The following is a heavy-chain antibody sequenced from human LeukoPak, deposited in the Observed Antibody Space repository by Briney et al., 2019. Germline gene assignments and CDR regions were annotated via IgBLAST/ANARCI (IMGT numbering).Heavy chain of an antibody. V-gene: IGHV3-23*01. CDR2: ITAASSST. Sequence: GGSLSPSCAASGFTFSSYNMNWVRQAPGKGLEWVSAITAASSSTHDADSVQGRFTISRDNSKNTLYLQMNSLRPEDTAIYYCAKLFESGTYNNFFHYWGQGTLVTVCS. D-gene: IGHD3-10*01. CDR1: GFTFSSYN. CDR3: AKLFESGTYNNFFHY. J-gene: IGHJ4*02.